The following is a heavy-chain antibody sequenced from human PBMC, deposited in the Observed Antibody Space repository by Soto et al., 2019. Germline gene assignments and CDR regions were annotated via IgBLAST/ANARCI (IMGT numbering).Heavy chain of an antibody. Sequence: PGGSLRLSCAASGFTFSSYSMNWVRQAPGKGLEWVSSISSSSSYIYYADSVKGRFTISRDNAKNSLYLQMNSLRAEDTAVYYCARDSLFGGWFDPWGQGTLVTVPP. CDR2: ISSSSSYI. J-gene: IGHJ5*02. CDR1: GFTFSSYS. V-gene: IGHV3-21*01. CDR3: ARDSLFGGWFDP. D-gene: IGHD3-16*01.